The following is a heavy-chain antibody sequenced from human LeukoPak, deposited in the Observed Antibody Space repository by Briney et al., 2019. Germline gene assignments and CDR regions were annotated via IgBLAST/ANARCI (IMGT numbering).Heavy chain of an antibody. CDR1: GGSFSGYY. CDR2: INHSGST. J-gene: IGHJ4*02. D-gene: IGHD6-19*01. Sequence: SETLSLTCAVYGGSFSGYYWSWIRQPPGKGLEWIGEINHSGSTNYNPSLKSRVTISLDTSKKQFSLKLSSVTAADTAVYYCAREMGSGSEFDYWGQGTLVTVSS. CDR3: AREMGSGSEFDY. V-gene: IGHV4-34*01.